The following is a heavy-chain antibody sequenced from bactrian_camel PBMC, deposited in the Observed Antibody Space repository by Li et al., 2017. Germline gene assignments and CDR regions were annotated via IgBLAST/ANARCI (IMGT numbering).Heavy chain of an antibody. CDR1: GITFSRHD. CDR2: ITSLPSLFRAA. V-gene: IGHV3S40*01. CDR3: TADLCSTPERLVALMPPFISPFQA. J-gene: IGHJ6*01. Sequence: DVQLVESGGGLVQPGESLRLSCVASGITFSRHDMSWVRQAPGKEVEWVAGITSLPSLFRAASYADSVKGRFTISRDNAKDTLYLQMNSLKPEDTAQYYCTADLCSTPERLVALMPPFISPFQAWSQGTQVTVS. D-gene: IGHD7*01.